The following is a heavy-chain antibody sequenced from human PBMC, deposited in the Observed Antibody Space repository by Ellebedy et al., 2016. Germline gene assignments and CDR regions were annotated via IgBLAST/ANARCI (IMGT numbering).Heavy chain of an antibody. Sequence: GESLKISCAASGLTVSSAYISWFRQPPGRGPEWVSMTSPGGDTPYGDSVRGRFTMSRDNSKNTLYLQMNSLTAEDTAVYFCANSGYSYAWGHWGQGTLVTVSS. CDR3: ANSGYSYAWGH. V-gene: IGHV3-53*01. J-gene: IGHJ4*02. D-gene: IGHD5-18*01. CDR1: GLTVSSAY. CDR2: TSPGGDT.